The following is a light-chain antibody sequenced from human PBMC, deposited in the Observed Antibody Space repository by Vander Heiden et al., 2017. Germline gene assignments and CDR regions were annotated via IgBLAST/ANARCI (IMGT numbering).Light chain of an antibody. CDR3: VLSYSGAYV. Sequence: QAVVTQDPSLTVSPGGTVTLTCGSSTGAVTSGHYPDWFKQKPGQAPTTLIDDTSNKHAWTPARFSGSLLGDKAALTLSGAQSEDEAEYYCVLSYSGAYVFGTGTKVTVL. CDR2: DTS. CDR1: TGAVTSGHY. V-gene: IGLV7-46*01. J-gene: IGLJ1*01.